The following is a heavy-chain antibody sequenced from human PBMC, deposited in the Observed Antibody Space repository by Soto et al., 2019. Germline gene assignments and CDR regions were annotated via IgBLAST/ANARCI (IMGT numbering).Heavy chain of an antibody. J-gene: IGHJ6*03. CDR3: ARRARPDFYYMDV. D-gene: IGHD6-6*01. CDR2: ISSNGVGT. V-gene: IGHV3-64*01. Sequence: PGGSLRVSCAASGFTLSGYAMDWVRQAPGKGLEYVSGISSNGVGTYYANSVQGRFTISRDNSKNTVYLQMGSLRPEDMAVYYCARRARPDFYYMDVWGKGTTVTVSS. CDR1: GFTLSGYA.